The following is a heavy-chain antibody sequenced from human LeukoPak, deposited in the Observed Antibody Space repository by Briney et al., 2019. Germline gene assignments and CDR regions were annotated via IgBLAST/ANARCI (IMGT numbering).Heavy chain of an antibody. CDR1: RGSISSYY. V-gene: IGHV4-59*01. J-gene: IGHJ5*02. D-gene: IGHD2-2*01. CDR3: ARGGLVVVPAAIPYNWFDP. Sequence: PSVTLSLTCTVCRGSISSYYWSWIRQPPAKGLAWIGYIYYSGSTNYNPSLKSRVAISVDTSKNQFSLKLSSVTAADTAVYYCARGGLVVVPAAIPYNWFDPWGQGTLVTVSS. CDR2: IYYSGST.